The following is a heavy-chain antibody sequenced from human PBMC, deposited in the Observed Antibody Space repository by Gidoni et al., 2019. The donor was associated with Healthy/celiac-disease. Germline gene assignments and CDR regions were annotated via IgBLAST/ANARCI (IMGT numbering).Heavy chain of an antibody. D-gene: IGHD3-10*01. Sequence: QLQLQESGPGLVKPSETLSLICIVSGGSISSSSYYWGWIRQPPGKGLEWIGSIYYSGSTYYNPSLKSRVTISVDTSKNQFSLKLSSVTAADTAVYYCARAEDTSKLLWFGDVFDYWGQGTLVTVSS. J-gene: IGHJ4*02. CDR2: IYYSGST. CDR3: ARAEDTSKLLWFGDVFDY. CDR1: GGSISSSSYY. V-gene: IGHV4-39*01.